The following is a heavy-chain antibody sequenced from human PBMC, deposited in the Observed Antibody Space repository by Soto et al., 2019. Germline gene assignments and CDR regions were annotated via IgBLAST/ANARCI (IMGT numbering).Heavy chain of an antibody. V-gene: IGHV3-7*01. Sequence: TGGSLRLSCAASRFTFSSYWMSWVRQAPGKGLEWVANIKQDGSEKYYVDSVKGRFTISRDNAKNSLYLQMNSLRAEDTAVYYCATQTRHDSNFDYWGQGTLVTVSS. CDR1: RFTFSSYW. CDR3: ATQTRHDSNFDY. D-gene: IGHD3-22*01. J-gene: IGHJ4*02. CDR2: IKQDGSEK.